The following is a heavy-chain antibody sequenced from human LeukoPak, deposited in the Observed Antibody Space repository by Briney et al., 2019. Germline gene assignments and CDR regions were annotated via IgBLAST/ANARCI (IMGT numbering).Heavy chain of an antibody. CDR2: INPNSGNT. V-gene: IGHV1-8*02. Sequence: GASVKVSCKASGYTFTGYYMHWVRQAPGQGLEWMGWINPNSGNTGYAQKFQGRVTMTRNTSISTAYMELSSLRSEDTAVYFCARSFWYFDLWGRGTLVTVSS. CDR1: GYTFTGYY. J-gene: IGHJ2*01. CDR3: ARSFWYFDL. D-gene: IGHD3-16*02.